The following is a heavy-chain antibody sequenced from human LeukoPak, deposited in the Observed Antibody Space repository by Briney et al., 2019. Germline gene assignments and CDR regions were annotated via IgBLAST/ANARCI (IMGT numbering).Heavy chain of an antibody. CDR3: AREGIVVVTDPYWYFDL. CDR2: IKQDGSEK. CDR1: GFTFSSHW. J-gene: IGHJ2*01. D-gene: IGHD2-21*02. Sequence: GGSLRLSCAASGFTFSSHWMSWVRQAPGKGLEWVANIKQDGSEKFYVDSVKGRFTISRDNAKNSLYLQMNSLRAEDTAVYYCAREGIVVVTDPYWYFDLWGRGTLVTVSS. V-gene: IGHV3-7*05.